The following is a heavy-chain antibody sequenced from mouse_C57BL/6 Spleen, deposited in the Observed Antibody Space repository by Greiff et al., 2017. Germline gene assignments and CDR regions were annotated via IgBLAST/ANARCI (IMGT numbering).Heavy chain of an antibody. D-gene: IGHD2-3*01. CDR3: ARDGYYWYFDV. J-gene: IGHJ1*03. V-gene: IGHV1-26*01. CDR2: INPNNGGT. CDR1: GYTFTDYY. Sequence: EVQLHQSGPELVKPGASVKISCKASGYTFTDYYMNWVKQSHGKSLEWIGDINPNNGGTSYNQKFKGKATLTVDKSSSTAYMELRSLTSEDSAVYYCARDGYYWYFDVWGTGTTVTVSS.